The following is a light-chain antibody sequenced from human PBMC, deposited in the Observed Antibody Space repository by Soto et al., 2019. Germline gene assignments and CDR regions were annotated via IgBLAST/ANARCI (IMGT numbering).Light chain of an antibody. Sequence: EVVMTQSPATLSVPPGDRATLSCRASESVRSGLAWYQQKPGQAPRLLIYGGSIRAADVPDRFSGSGSGTEFTLNISTLQSEDFAVYYCQQYNDWPTITFGQGTRLEAK. CDR3: QQYNDWPTIT. CDR2: GGS. J-gene: IGKJ5*01. V-gene: IGKV3-15*01. CDR1: ESVRSG.